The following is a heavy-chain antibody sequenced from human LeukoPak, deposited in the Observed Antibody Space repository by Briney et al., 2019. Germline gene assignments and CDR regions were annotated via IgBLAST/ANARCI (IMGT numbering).Heavy chain of an antibody. D-gene: IGHD1-26*01. CDR3: ARVRVGATPSFDY. CDR1: GGSISSSSYY. Sequence: SETLSLTCTVSGGSISSSSYYWGWIRQPPGKGLEWIRSIYYSGSTYYNPSLKSRVTISVDTSKNQFSLKLSSVTAADTAVYYCARVRVGATPSFDYWGQGTLVTVSS. CDR2: IYYSGST. V-gene: IGHV4-39*07. J-gene: IGHJ4*02.